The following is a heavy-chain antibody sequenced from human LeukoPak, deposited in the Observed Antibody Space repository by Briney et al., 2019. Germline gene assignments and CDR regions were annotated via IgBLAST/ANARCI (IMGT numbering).Heavy chain of an antibody. V-gene: IGHV1-8*03. CDR2: MNPNRGNT. D-gene: IGHD5-24*01. J-gene: IGHJ5*02. CDR1: GYTFTSYD. CDR3: ARGLPRWLHPRNWFDP. Sequence: ASVKVSCKASGYTFTSYDINWVRQATGQGLEWMGWMNPNRGNTGYAQKFQGRVTITRNTSISTAYMELSSLRSEDTAVYYCARGLPRWLHPRNWFDPWGQGTLVTVSS.